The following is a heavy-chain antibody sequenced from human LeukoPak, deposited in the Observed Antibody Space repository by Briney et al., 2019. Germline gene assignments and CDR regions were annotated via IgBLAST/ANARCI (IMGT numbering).Heavy chain of an antibody. CDR2: INQDGSDR. CDR1: GFSFSSYW. J-gene: IGHJ4*02. CDR3: ARDGGSSDYDLFDY. Sequence: GGSLRLSCAASGFSFSSYWMTWVRQAPGKGLELVANINQDGSDRYYVDSAKGRFAISRDNAKNSLYLQMNSLRAEDTAVYFCARDGGSSDYDLFDYWGQGTLVTVSP. D-gene: IGHD5-12*01. V-gene: IGHV3-7*05.